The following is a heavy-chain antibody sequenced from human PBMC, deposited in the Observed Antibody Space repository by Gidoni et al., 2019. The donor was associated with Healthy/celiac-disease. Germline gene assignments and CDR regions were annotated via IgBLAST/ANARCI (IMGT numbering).Heavy chain of an antibody. V-gene: IGHV5-51*01. Sequence: PGKGLDWMGIIYTGDSDTRYSPSFQGQVTISADKSISTAYLQWSSLKASDTAMYYCARDVVGATFDAFDIWGQGTMVTVSS. CDR2: IYTGDSDT. J-gene: IGHJ3*02. D-gene: IGHD1-26*01. CDR3: ARDVVGATFDAFDI.